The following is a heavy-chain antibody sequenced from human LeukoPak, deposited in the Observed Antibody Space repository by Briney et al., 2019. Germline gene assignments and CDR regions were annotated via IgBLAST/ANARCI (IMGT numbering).Heavy chain of an antibody. Sequence: SETLSLTCTVSGGSISSYYWSWIRQPPGKELEWIGYIYYSGSTNYNPSLKSRVTISVDTSKNQFSLKLSSVTAADTAVYYCARDTGYCSGGTCYHNFFDYWGQGTLVTVSS. CDR1: GGSISSYY. V-gene: IGHV4-59*01. J-gene: IGHJ4*02. CDR3: ARDTGYCSGGTCYHNFFDY. D-gene: IGHD2-15*01. CDR2: IYYSGST.